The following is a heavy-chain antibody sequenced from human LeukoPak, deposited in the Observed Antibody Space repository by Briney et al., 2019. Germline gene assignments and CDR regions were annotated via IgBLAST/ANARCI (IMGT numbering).Heavy chain of an antibody. CDR2: IHYSGST. CDR1: DGSISSYY. J-gene: IGHJ4*02. Sequence: SETLSLTCSISDGSISSYYWNWIRQSPGKGLEWIGHIHYSGSTHYNPSLQSRVSISIDTSKSHFSLKLRSVTAVDTAVYYCARWGHFETSGYFVVDCWGQGALVTVSS. D-gene: IGHD5-12*01. V-gene: IGHV4-59*01. CDR3: ARWGHFETSGYFVVDC.